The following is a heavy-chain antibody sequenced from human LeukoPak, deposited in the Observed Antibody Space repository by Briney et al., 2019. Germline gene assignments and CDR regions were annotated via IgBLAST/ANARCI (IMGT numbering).Heavy chain of an antibody. J-gene: IGHJ6*04. CDR1: GGSFSGYY. CDR3: ASITIFGVVTDEADV. V-gene: IGHV4-34*01. CDR2: IYHSGST. D-gene: IGHD3-3*01. Sequence: SETLSLTCAVYGGSFSGYYWSWIRQPPGKGLEWIGYIYHSGSTYYNPSLKSRVTISVDRSKNQFSLKLSSVTAADTAVYYCASITIFGVVTDEADVWGKGTTVTVSS.